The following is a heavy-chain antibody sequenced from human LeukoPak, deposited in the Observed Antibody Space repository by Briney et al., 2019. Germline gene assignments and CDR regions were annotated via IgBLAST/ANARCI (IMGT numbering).Heavy chain of an antibody. Sequence: SETLPLTCTVSGGSISSSSYYWGWLRQPPGKGLEWIGSIYYSGSTYYNPSLKSRVTISVDTSKNQFSLKLSSVTAADTAVYYCARQWTTVTPGAFDIWGQGTMVTVSS. V-gene: IGHV4-39*01. CDR1: GGSISSSSYY. CDR2: IYYSGST. J-gene: IGHJ3*02. CDR3: ARQWTTVTPGAFDI. D-gene: IGHD4-17*01.